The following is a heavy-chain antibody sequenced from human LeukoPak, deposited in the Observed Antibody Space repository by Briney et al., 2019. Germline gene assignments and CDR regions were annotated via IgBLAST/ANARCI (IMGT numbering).Heavy chain of an antibody. CDR1: GYTFTGYY. CDR2: FDPAYGET. D-gene: IGHD3-3*01. V-gene: IGHV1-24*01. Sequence: AASVKVSCKASGYTFTGYYMHWVRQPPGKGLEWMGGFDPAYGETIYEQEFQGRVTIIEGQSPDPAYLEPGLLNPEGPAGEYCATRLVRGYYDFWSGYSTYNWFDPWGQGTLVTASS. CDR3: ATRLVRGYYDFWSGYSTYNWFDP. J-gene: IGHJ5*02.